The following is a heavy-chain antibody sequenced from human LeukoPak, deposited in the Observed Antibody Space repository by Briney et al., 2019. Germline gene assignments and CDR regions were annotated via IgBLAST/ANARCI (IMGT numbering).Heavy chain of an antibody. CDR1: GYSFTSYW. V-gene: IGHV5-51*01. CDR3: TRRIAAAGTNWFDP. D-gene: IGHD6-13*01. CDR2: IYPGDSDT. J-gene: IGHJ5*02. Sequence: GESLKISCKGSGYSFTSYWIGWVRQMPGKGLGWMGIIYPGDSDTRYSPSFQGQVTISADKSISTAYLQWSSLKASDTAMYYCTRRIAAAGTNWFDPWGQGTLVTVSS.